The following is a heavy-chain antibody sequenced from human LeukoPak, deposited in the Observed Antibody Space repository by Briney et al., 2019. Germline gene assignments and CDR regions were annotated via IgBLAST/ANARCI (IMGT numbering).Heavy chain of an antibody. V-gene: IGHV3-9*01. J-gene: IGHJ4*02. CDR1: GFTFNDYA. CDR3: AKDRTDTSGSESGFDS. Sequence: GRSLRLSCAASGFTFNDYAMHWVRQAPGKALEWVSGISWNSGFIGYADSVKGRFTISRDNAKNSLYLQMHSLRGEDTALYYCAKDRTDTSGSESGFDSWGQGTLVTVSS. D-gene: IGHD3-3*01. CDR2: ISWNSGFI.